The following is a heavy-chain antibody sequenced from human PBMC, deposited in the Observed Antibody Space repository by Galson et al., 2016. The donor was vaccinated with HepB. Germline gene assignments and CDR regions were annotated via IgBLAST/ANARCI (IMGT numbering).Heavy chain of an antibody. D-gene: IGHD6-13*01. CDR3: AKDRPTESSWYHWPDP. CDR1: GFSFSIYG. J-gene: IGHJ5*02. V-gene: IGHV3-30*18. CDR2: ISYDGSEK. Sequence: SLRLSCAASGFSFSIYGMHWVRQAPGKGLEWVAVISYDGSEKYYADSVKGRFTISRDDSKNTLYLQMSSLRPEDTAVYYCAKDRPTESSWYHWPDPWGQGTLVIVSS.